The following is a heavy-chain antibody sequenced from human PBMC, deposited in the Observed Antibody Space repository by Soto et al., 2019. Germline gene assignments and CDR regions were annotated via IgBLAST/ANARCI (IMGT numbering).Heavy chain of an antibody. D-gene: IGHD3-10*01. CDR3: ATAPETGDY. V-gene: IGHV3-33*01. CDR1: GFTFSNYG. Sequence: QVQLVESGGGVVQPGRSLRLSCAASGFTFSNYGMHWVRQAPGKGLEWVAVIWYDGSNKYYADSVKGRFTISRDNSKNTLYLQMNSLRAEDTAVYYCATAPETGDYWGQGTLVTVSS. CDR2: IWYDGSNK. J-gene: IGHJ4*02.